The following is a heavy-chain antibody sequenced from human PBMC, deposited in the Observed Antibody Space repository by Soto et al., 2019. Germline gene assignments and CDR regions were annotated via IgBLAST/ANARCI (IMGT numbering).Heavy chain of an antibody. Sequence: SVNVSGKSSVNTFTRYYMHLVRQAPGQGLEWMGIINPSGGSTSYAQKFQGRVTMTSDTSTSTVYMELNSLRSEDTAVYYCARERGPLYYGSESLDYWGQGTLVTVSS. J-gene: IGHJ4*02. CDR3: ARERGPLYYGSESLDY. V-gene: IGHV1-46*01. CDR2: INPSGGST. D-gene: IGHD3-10*01. CDR1: VNTFTRYY.